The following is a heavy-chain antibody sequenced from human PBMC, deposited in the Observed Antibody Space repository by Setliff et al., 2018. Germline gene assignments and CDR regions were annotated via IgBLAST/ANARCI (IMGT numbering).Heavy chain of an antibody. J-gene: IGHJ3*02. V-gene: IGHV1-2*02. CDR2: INPIGGGA. Sequence: GASVKVSCKASGYTFAGCYMHWVRQTPGQGLEWMGRINPIGGGADYAQKFQGRVTMTRDASITTGYMVLNSLRPDDTAVYYCAKDLNRWFGEFAFDMWGQGTMVTVSS. D-gene: IGHD3-10*01. CDR3: AKDLNRWFGEFAFDM. CDR1: GYTFAGCY.